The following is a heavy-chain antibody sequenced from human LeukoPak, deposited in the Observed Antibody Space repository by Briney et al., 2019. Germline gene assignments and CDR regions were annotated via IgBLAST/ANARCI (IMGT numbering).Heavy chain of an antibody. V-gene: IGHV1-46*01. Sequence: ASVKVSCKASGYTFTSYYMHWVRQAPGQGLEWMGIINPSGGSTSYAQKFQGRVTMTRDMSTSTVYMELSSLRSEDTAVYYCARDLGNWDDGGYYMDVWGKGTTVTVSS. J-gene: IGHJ6*03. CDR1: GYTFTSYY. D-gene: IGHD1-1*01. CDR3: ARDLGNWDDGGYYMDV. CDR2: INPSGGST.